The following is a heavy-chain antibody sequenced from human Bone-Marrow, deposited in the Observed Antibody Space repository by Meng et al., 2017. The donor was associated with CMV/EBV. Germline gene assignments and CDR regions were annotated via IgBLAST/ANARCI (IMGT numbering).Heavy chain of an antibody. CDR2: VYTSGST. CDR3: AREAMVRENWFDP. J-gene: IGHJ5*02. V-gene: IGHV4-61*02. Sequence: VSGGSISSGSYYWSWFRQPAGKGLEWIGRVYTSGSTNYNPSLKSRVTISVDTSKNQFSLKLSSVTAADTAVYYCAREAMVRENWFDPWGQGTLVTVSS. D-gene: IGHD3-10*01. CDR1: GGSISSGSYY.